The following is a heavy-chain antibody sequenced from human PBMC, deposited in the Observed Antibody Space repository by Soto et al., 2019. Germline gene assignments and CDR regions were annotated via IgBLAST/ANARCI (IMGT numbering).Heavy chain of an antibody. CDR2: INPSGSI. J-gene: IGHJ4*02. CDR1: GGSFSGYH. D-gene: IGHD4-4*01. V-gene: IGHV4-34*01. CDR3: ATFVGATTVTRGSPRDY. Sequence: VQLQQWGAGLLKPSETLSLTCAVYGGSFSGYHWSWFRQPPGKGLEWIGEINPSGSINYNPSLKSRVTISVDTSKNQCSLNLSSVTAAETAVYYCATFVGATTVTRGSPRDYWGQGTLVTVSS.